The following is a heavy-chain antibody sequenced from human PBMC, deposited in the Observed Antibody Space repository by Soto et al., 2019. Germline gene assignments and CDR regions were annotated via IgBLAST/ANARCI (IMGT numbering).Heavy chain of an antibody. CDR2: ISSSSSTI. Sequence: PGGSLRLSCAASGFTFSSYSMNWVRQAPGKGLEWVSYISSSSSTIYYADSVKGRFTISRDNAKNSLYLQMNSLRDEDTAVYYCARDLYDSSGYYRGFDYWGQGTLVTVSS. J-gene: IGHJ4*02. D-gene: IGHD3-22*01. V-gene: IGHV3-48*02. CDR3: ARDLYDSSGYYRGFDY. CDR1: GFTFSSYS.